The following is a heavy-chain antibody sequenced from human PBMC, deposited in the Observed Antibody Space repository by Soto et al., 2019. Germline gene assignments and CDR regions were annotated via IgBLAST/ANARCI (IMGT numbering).Heavy chain of an antibody. D-gene: IGHD3-9*01. J-gene: IGHJ4*02. Sequence: PGESLKISCKGSGYSFTSYWIGWVRQMPGKGLEWMGIIYPGDSDTRYSPSFQGQVTISADKSISTAYLQWSSLKASDTAMYYCARRIYDILTGYSYYFDYWGQGTLVTVSS. CDR2: IYPGDSDT. V-gene: IGHV5-51*01. CDR1: GYSFTSYW. CDR3: ARRIYDILTGYSYYFDY.